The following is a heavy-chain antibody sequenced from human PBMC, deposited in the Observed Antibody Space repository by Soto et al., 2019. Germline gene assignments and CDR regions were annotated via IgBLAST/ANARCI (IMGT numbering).Heavy chain of an antibody. CDR3: ARFEAVAGLVDP. D-gene: IGHD6-19*01. CDR1: GYTFTSYD. J-gene: IGHJ5*02. V-gene: IGHV1-8*01. Sequence: ASVKVSCKASGYTFTSYDINWVRQATGQGLEWMGWMNPNSGNTGYAQKFQGRVTMTRNTSISTAYMELSSLRSEDTAVYYCARFEAVAGLVDPWGQGTLVTVSS. CDR2: MNPNSGNT.